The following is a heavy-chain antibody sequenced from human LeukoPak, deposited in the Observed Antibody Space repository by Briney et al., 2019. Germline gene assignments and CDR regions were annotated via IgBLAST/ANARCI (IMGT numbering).Heavy chain of an antibody. J-gene: IGHJ4*02. CDR1: GFTFGDYA. CDR2: IRSKAYGGTT. D-gene: IGHD3-10*01. V-gene: IGHV3-49*04. Sequence: GGSLRLSCTASGFTFGDYAMSWVRQAPGKGLEWVGFIRSKAYGGTTEYAASVKGGFTISRDDSKNTLYLQMNSLKTEDTAVYYCTTGTFGELNYWGQGTLVTVSS. CDR3: TTGTFGELNY.